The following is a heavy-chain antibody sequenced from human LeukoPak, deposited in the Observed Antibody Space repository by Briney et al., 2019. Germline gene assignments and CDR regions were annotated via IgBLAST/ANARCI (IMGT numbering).Heavy chain of an antibody. J-gene: IGHJ4*02. CDR3: AKDAYDNNGYPDY. CDR2: LSDSGGST. CDR1: GFSFSTYG. V-gene: IGHV3-23*01. D-gene: IGHD3-22*01. Sequence: PGGSLRLSCAASGFSFSTYGMSWVRQAPGKGVEWVSGLSDSGGSTNYGDYVKGRFTISRDNSKNTVHLQMNSLRVEDTAVYYCAKDAYDNNGYPDYWGQGTLVTVSS.